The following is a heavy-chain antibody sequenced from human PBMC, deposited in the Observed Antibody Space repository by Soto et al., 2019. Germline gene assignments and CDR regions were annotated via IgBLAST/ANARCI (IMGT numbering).Heavy chain of an antibody. D-gene: IGHD5-12*01. CDR2: INIGTGDT. Sequence: QAHLVQSGAEVKKPGASVNISCKASGYTFTAYSMHWVRQAPGQGLEWLGRINIGTGDTEYAQQFHGRVMIARDTSATTGYLEVSSLTAEDTAVYFCVRVVARIYGMDVWGQGTTVTVSS. J-gene: IGHJ6*02. V-gene: IGHV1-3*04. CDR1: GYTFTAYS. CDR3: VRVVARIYGMDV.